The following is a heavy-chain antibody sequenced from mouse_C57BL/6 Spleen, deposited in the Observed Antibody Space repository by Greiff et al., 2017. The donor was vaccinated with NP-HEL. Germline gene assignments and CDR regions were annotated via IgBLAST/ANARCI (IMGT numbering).Heavy chain of an antibody. CDR3: ARNQGYLWYFDV. D-gene: IGHD3-1*01. CDR2: IYWDDDK. CDR1: GFSLSTSGMG. V-gene: IGHV8-12*01. Sequence: QVTLKESGPGILQSSQTLSLTCSFSGFSLSTSGMGVSWIRQPSGKGLEWLAHIYWDDDKRYNPSLKSRLTISKDTSRNQVFLKITSVDTADTATYYCARNQGYLWYFDVWGTGTTVTVSS. J-gene: IGHJ1*03.